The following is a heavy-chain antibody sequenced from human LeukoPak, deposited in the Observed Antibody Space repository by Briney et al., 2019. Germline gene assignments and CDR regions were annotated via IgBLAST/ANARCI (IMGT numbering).Heavy chain of an antibody. D-gene: IGHD6-13*01. CDR2: INHSGST. J-gene: IGHJ4*02. CDR1: GGSFSGYY. CDR3: ARVIVSAAGGIDY. Sequence: SETLSLTCAVYGGSFSGYYWSWIRQPPGKGLEWIGEINHSGSTNYNPSLKSRFTISVDTSKNQFSLKLSSVTAADTAVYYCARVIVSAAGGIDYWGQGTLVIVSS. V-gene: IGHV4-34*01.